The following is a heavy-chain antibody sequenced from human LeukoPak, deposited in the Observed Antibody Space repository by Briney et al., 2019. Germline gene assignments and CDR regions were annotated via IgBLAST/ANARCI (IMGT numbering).Heavy chain of an antibody. V-gene: IGHV4-59*12. Sequence: PSETLSLTCTVSGGSISSYYWSWIRQPPGKGLEWIGYIYYSGSTNYNPSLKSRVTISVDTSKNQCSLKLSSVTAADTAVYYCARDQNSDSLWRVYNWFDPWGQGTLVTVSS. J-gene: IGHJ5*02. D-gene: IGHD3-22*01. CDR2: IYYSGST. CDR3: ARDQNSDSLWRVYNWFDP. CDR1: GGSISSYY.